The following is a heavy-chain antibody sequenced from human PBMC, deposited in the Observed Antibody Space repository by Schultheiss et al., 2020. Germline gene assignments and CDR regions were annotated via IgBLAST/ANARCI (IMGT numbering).Heavy chain of an antibody. CDR3: ARVGGSYRSYDY. V-gene: IGHV1-46*01. CDR2: INPSGGST. Sequence: AYVKVSCKASGYTFTSYAMNWVRQAPGQGLEWMGIINPSGGSTSYAQKFQGRVTMTRDTSISTAYMELSRLRSDDTAVYYCARVGGSYRSYDYWGQGTLVTGSS. D-gene: IGHD3-16*02. CDR1: GYTFTSYA. J-gene: IGHJ4*02.